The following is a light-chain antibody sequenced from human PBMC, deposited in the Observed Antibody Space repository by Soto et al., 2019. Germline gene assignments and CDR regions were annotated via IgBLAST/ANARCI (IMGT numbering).Light chain of an antibody. CDR3: QQYNSYSLT. CDR1: QSISSW. CDR2: DAS. V-gene: IGKV1-5*01. Sequence: DIHMTQSPSTLSASVGNRFTITCRASQSISSWLAWYQQKPGKAPKLLIYDASSLESGVPSRFSGSGSGTEFTLTISSLQPDDFETYYCQQYNSYSLTFGQGTKVDIK. J-gene: IGKJ1*01.